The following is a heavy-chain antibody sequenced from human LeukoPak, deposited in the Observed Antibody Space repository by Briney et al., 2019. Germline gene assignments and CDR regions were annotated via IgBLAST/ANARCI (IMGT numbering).Heavy chain of an antibody. CDR1: RDSITIGK. Sequence: SDPLSHKSPLSRDSITIGKWRGLRQPPGKGLERIGYIDHTGITNYNPSLNSRVTISRDTSKNHLSLELSSATAADTAVYYCARECGDDCYWGPTTNAFDIWGQGTMVTVSS. J-gene: IGHJ3*02. CDR3: ARECGDDCYWGPTTNAFDI. D-gene: IGHD2-21*02. CDR2: IDHTGIT. V-gene: IGHV4-59*01.